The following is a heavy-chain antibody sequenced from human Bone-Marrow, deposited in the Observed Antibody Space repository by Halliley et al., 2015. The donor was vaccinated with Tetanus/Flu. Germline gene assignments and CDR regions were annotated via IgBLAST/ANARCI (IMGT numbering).Heavy chain of an antibody. V-gene: IGHV5-51*01. J-gene: IGHJ1*01. CDR3: AISPGYYDASGYYPEYFPH. CDR1: GYSFTNYW. Sequence: QLVQSGAEVKKPGESLKISCKGSGYSFTNYWIGWVRQMPGKGLEWMGMISPGDSDTRYSPSFQGQVTISADKSISTAYLKWSSLKASDTAMYYCAISPGYYDASGYYPEYFPHWGQGTLVTVSS. D-gene: IGHD3-22*01. CDR2: ISPGDSDT.